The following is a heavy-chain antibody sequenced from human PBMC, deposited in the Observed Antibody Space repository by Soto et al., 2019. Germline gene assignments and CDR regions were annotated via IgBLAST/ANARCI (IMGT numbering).Heavy chain of an antibody. CDR3: ARGKRRDSSGYYLDY. CDR2: IYYSGST. V-gene: IGHV4-59*01. J-gene: IGHJ4*02. D-gene: IGHD3-22*01. Sequence: NPSETLSLTCTVSGGSISSYYWSWIRQPPGKGLEWIGYIYYSGSTNYNPSLKSRVTISVDTSKNQFSLKLSSVTAADTAVYYCARGKRRDSSGYYLDYWGQGTLVTVSS. CDR1: GGSISSYY.